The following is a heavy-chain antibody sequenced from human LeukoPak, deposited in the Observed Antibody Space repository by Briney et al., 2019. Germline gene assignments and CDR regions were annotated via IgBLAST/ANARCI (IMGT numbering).Heavy chain of an antibody. J-gene: IGHJ4*02. D-gene: IGHD5-18*01. Sequence: PGGSLRLSCAASGFTFSNYAIHWVRQAPGKGLEWVAVISYDGNNKYYAASVKGRFIISRDNSKNTLYLQMNSLRAEDAAVYYCARPQGGRQLWLHFDYWGQGTLVTVSS. CDR3: ARPQGGRQLWLHFDY. CDR2: ISYDGNNK. V-gene: IGHV3-30-3*01. CDR1: GFTFSNYA.